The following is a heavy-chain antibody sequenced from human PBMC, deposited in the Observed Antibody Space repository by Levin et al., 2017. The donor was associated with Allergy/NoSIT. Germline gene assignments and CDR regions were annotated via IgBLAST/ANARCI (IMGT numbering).Heavy chain of an antibody. CDR1: GFTFSSYG. J-gene: IGHJ5*02. D-gene: IGHD5-18*01. Sequence: GGSLRLSCAASGFTFSSYGMHWVRQAPGKGLEWVAVISYDGSNKYYADSVKGRFTISRDNSKNTLYLQMNSLRAEDTAVYYCAKEGVDTAMVTVPWFDPWGQGTLVTVSS. CDR3: AKEGVDTAMVTVPWFDP. CDR2: ISYDGSNK. V-gene: IGHV3-30*18.